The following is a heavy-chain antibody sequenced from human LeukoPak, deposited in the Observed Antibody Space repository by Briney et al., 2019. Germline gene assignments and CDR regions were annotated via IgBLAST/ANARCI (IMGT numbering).Heavy chain of an antibody. CDR2: IRPDQSDI. D-gene: IGHD6-13*01. V-gene: IGHV5-51*01. CDR1: GYNFGAFW. J-gene: IGHJ4*02. Sequence: GESLKISCKVAGYNFGAFWIGWVRQMPGKGLEWMGIIRPDQSDINYSPSFQGQVTISADKSINTAYLQWNGLKASDTAMYYCVRPAIRAGLDYWGQGTLVTVSS. CDR3: VRPAIRAGLDY.